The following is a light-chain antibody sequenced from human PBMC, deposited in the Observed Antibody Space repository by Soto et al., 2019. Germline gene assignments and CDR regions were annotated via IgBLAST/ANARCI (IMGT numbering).Light chain of an antibody. CDR3: QQYNVWPLP. J-gene: IGKJ4*01. CDR2: VAS. Sequence: EIVMTQSPATLSVSPGERATLSCRASQSVSSNLAWYQQKPGQTPKLLIYVASSRATGIPARFSGSGSGTEFPLTISSLQSEDFAVYYCQQYNVWPLPFGGGTKVEFK. V-gene: IGKV3-15*01. CDR1: QSVSSN.